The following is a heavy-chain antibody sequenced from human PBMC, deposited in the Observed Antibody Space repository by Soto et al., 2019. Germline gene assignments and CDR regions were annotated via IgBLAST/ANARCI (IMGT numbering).Heavy chain of an antibody. CDR3: AREEATVTRDIDYYYGMDV. V-gene: IGHV1-18*01. CDR1: GYTFTSYG. D-gene: IGHD4-4*01. J-gene: IGHJ6*02. Sequence: GASVKVSCKASGYTFTSYGISWVRQARGQELEWMGWISAYIGNTNYAQKLQGRVTMTTDTSTSTAYMELSSLRSEDTAVYYCAREEATVTRDIDYYYGMDVWGQGTTVTVSS. CDR2: ISAYIGNT.